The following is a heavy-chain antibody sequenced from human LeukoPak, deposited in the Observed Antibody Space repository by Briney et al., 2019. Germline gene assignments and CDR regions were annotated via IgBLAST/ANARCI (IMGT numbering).Heavy chain of an antibody. CDR2: IYYSGST. CDR3: ARDTYSHYYYYMDA. J-gene: IGHJ6*03. Sequence: SETLSLTCTVSGGSISSSSYYWGWIRQPPGKGLEWIGSIYYSGSTYYNPSLKSRVTISVDTSKNQFSLKLSSVTAADTDVYYCARDTYSHYYYYMDAWGKGTTVTVSS. V-gene: IGHV4-39*07. CDR1: GGSISSSSYY. D-gene: IGHD2-15*01.